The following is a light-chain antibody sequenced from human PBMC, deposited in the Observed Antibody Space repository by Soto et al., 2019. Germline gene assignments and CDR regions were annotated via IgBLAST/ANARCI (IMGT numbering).Light chain of an antibody. CDR1: TSDIGGSNH. V-gene: IGLV2-14*01. J-gene: IGLJ2*01. CDR2: EVG. CDR3: SSYTTTSNLVV. Sequence: QSVLTQAASVSGSPGQSITISCTGTTSDIGGSNHVSWYQQHPGKAPKLMIYEVGNRPSGVSRRFSGSKSGNTASLTISGLQAEDEADYYCSSYTTTSNLVVFGGGTKLTVL.